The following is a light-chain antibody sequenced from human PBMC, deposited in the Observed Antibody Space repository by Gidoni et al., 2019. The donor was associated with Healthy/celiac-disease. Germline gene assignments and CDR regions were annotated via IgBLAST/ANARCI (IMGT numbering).Light chain of an antibody. CDR1: QSISSW. V-gene: IGKV1-5*03. CDR3: QQYNSYSRG. J-gene: IGKJ2*03. CDR2: KAS. Sequence: DIQMTQSPSTLSASVGDRVTITCRASQSISSWLAWYQPKPGKAPKLLIYKASSLESGVPSRFSGSGSGTEFTLTISSLQPDDFATYYCQQYNSYSRGFGQGTKLEIK.